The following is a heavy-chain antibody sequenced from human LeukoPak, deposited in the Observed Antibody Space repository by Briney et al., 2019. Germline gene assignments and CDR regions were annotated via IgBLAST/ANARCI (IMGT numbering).Heavy chain of an antibody. CDR3: AKGSSGYFVDL. V-gene: IGHV3-23*01. Sequence: GGSLRLSCAASGFIFNNYGLIWVRRAPGKGLEWVSAISNDGGGTNYADFVKGRFTISRDNSKNTLFLQMNSLRAEGTALYYCAKGSSGYFVDLWGQGTLVTVSS. CDR1: GFIFNNYG. J-gene: IGHJ5*02. CDR2: ISNDGGGT. D-gene: IGHD3-22*01.